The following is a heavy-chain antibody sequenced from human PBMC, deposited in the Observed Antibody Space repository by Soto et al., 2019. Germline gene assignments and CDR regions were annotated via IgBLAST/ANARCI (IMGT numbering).Heavy chain of an antibody. CDR2: INPNSGGT. V-gene: IGHV1-2*04. CDR3: ARDSGGATGEWFDP. Sequence: ASVKVSCTASGYTFTGYYMHWVRQAPGQGLEWMGWINPNSGGTNYAQKFQGWVTMTRDTSISTAYMELSRLRSDDTAVYYCARDSGGATGEWFDPWGQGTLVTVSS. J-gene: IGHJ5*02. D-gene: IGHD1-26*01. CDR1: GYTFTGYY.